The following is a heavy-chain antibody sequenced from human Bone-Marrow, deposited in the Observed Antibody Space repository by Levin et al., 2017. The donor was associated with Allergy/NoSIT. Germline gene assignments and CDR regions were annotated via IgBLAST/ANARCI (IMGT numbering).Heavy chain of an antibody. J-gene: IGHJ4*02. Sequence: GGSLRLSCAASGFTFSSYAMHWVRQAPGKGLEWVAVISYDGSNKYYADSVKGRFTISRDNSKNTLYLQMNSLRAEDTAVYYCARDVAFSHPRGIDYWGQGTLVTVSS. CDR3: ARDVAFSHPRGIDY. CDR1: GFTFSSYA. D-gene: IGHD1-14*01. CDR2: ISYDGSNK. V-gene: IGHV3-30-3*01.